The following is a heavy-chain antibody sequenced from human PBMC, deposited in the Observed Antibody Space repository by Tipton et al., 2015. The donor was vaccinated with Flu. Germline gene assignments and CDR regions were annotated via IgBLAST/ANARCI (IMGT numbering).Heavy chain of an antibody. CDR1: GFPFDNYA. CDR2: INWNGRGI. J-gene: IGHJ4*02. CDR3: VKDSNLQFIPKAGLADYGDYGFDY. D-gene: IGHD4-17*01. V-gene: IGHV3-9*01. Sequence: RSLRLSCAVSGFPFDNYAMHWVRQAPGRGLEWVSGINWNGRGIGYADSVKGRFTISRDNAKNFLFLQMNSLRPEDTALYYCVKDSNLQFIPKAGLADYGDYGFDYWGQGTLVTVSA.